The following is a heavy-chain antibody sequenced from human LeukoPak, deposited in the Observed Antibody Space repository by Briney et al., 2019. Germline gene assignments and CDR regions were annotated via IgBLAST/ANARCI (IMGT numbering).Heavy chain of an antibody. CDR2: ISAGGGNT. V-gene: IGHV3-23*01. CDR1: GFSFSSYS. J-gene: IGHJ4*02. Sequence: GGSLRLSCAASGFSFSSYSMNWVRQAPGKGLEWVSFISAGGGNTNYADSVKGRFTISRDNSKNTVYLQMNSLRAGDTAVYYCVNQYFDYWGQGTLVTVSS. CDR3: VNQYFDY.